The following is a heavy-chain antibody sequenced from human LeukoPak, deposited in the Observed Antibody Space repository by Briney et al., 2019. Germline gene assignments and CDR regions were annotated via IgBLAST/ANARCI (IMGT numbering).Heavy chain of an antibody. D-gene: IGHD2-2*01. Sequence: ASVTVSCTASGDTFTSYGISWVRQGPGQGGEWMGWISAYNGNKKYAQKPQGRVTMTTDKSKSTDYMERRSLRSDDTAVYYCARDRWYCSSTSCYPGMGFDPWGQGTLVTVSS. V-gene: IGHV1-18*01. CDR3: ARDRWYCSSTSCYPGMGFDP. CDR1: GDTFTSYG. CDR2: ISAYNGNK. J-gene: IGHJ5*02.